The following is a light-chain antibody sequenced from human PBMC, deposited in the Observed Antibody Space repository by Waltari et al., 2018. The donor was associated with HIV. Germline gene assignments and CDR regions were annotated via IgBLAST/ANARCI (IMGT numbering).Light chain of an antibody. CDR2: YDD. CDR3: AAWDDSLNGYV. Sequence: QSVLTQPPSVSEAPRQRVTISCSGSSSNIGNNAVHWYQQVPGKAPKLLIYYDDLLSSGVADRFSCSKSVTAASLAIRGLQSEDEADYYCAAWDDSLNGYVFGSGTKVTVL. CDR1: SSNIGNNA. J-gene: IGLJ1*01. V-gene: IGLV1-36*01.